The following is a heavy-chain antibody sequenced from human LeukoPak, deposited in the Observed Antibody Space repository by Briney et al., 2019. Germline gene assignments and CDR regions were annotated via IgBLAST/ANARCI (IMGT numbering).Heavy chain of an antibody. J-gene: IGHJ4*02. D-gene: IGHD6-19*01. V-gene: IGHV3-48*03. CDR2: ISSSGSTI. CDR1: GFTFSSYE. CDR3: ARVGWYGYFDY. Sequence: GGSLRLSCAASGFTFSSYEMNWVRQAPGKGLEWVSHISSSGSTIYYADSVKGRFTISRDNAKNSLYLQMNSLRAEDTAVYYCARVGWYGYFDYWGQGTLVTVSS.